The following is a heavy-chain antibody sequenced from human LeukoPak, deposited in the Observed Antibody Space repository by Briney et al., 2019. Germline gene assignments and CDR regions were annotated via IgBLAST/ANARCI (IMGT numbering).Heavy chain of an antibody. CDR2: IPYDGNNK. J-gene: IGHJ6*03. Sequence: GFLRLSCAASGFAFSRHGIHWIRQAPGKGLEWVAFIPYDGNNKFYADSVKGRFTISRDNSKNTLYLQMNSLRAEDTSVYYCAKGVGGSANYYYMDVWGKGTTVTVSS. V-gene: IGHV3-30*02. CDR3: AKGVGGSANYYYMDV. CDR1: GFAFSRHG. D-gene: IGHD3-10*01.